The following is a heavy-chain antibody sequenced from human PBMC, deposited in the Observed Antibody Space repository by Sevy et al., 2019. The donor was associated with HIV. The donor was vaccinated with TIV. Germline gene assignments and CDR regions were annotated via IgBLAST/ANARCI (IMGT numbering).Heavy chain of an antibody. V-gene: IGHV1-69*13. CDR1: GGTFSSYA. D-gene: IGHD2-8*02. J-gene: IGHJ1*01. Sequence: ASVKVSCKASGGTFSSYAISWVRQAPGQGLEWMGGIIPIFGTANYAQKFQGRVTITADESTSTAYMELSSLRSEDTAVYYCARDGGRDCTGGVCYTGWYFKHWGQGTLVTVSS. CDR3: ARDGGRDCTGGVCYTGWYFKH. CDR2: IIPIFGTA.